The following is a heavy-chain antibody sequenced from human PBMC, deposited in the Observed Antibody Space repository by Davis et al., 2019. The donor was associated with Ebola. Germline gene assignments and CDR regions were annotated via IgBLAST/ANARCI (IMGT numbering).Heavy chain of an antibody. V-gene: IGHV3-66*01. CDR1: GFTVSSNY. CDR3: AREVAGYYIGYYYYGMDV. J-gene: IGHJ6*02. Sequence: GGSLRLSCAASGFTVSSNYMSWVRQAPGKGLEWVSVIYSGGSTYYADSVKGRFTISRDNSKNTLYLQMNSLRDEDTAVYYCAREVAGYYIGYYYYGMDVWGQGTTVNVSS. CDR2: IYSGGST. D-gene: IGHD3-9*01.